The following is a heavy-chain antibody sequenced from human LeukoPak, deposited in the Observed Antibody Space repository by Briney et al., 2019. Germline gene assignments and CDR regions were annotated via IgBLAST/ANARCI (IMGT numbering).Heavy chain of an antibody. D-gene: IGHD2-8*01. CDR3: ARGGYCADGVCDLVY. V-gene: IGHV3-48*03. CDR1: GFTFASYD. J-gene: IGHJ4*02. Sequence: PGGSLRLSCAASGFTFASYDMNWVRQAPGKGLEWVSYISSSGSTIYYADSVKGRFTISRDNAKTSPYLQMSSLRAEDTAVYYCARGGYCADGVCDLVYWGQGTLVTVSS. CDR2: ISSSGSTI.